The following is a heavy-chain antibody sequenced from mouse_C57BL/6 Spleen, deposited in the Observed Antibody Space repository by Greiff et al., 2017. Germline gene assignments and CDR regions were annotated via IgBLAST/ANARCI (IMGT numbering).Heavy chain of an antibody. D-gene: IGHD1-1*01. CDR3: ANYCDGSSIFGY. CDR1: GYAFSSSW. J-gene: IGHJ3*02. Sequence: QVQLQQSGPELVKPGASVKISCKASGYAFSSSWMNWVKQRPGKGLEWIGRIYPGDGDTNYNGKFKGKATLTADKSSSTAYMQVNSLTTEDTAVYFCANYCDGSSIFGYRGQGALVTVYA. CDR2: IYPGDGDT. V-gene: IGHV1-82*01.